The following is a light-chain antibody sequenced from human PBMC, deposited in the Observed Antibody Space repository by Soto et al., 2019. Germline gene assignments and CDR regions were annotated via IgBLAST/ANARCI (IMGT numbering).Light chain of an antibody. CDR2: DAS. Sequence: DIQMTQSPSSLCASVGDRVTITCQASQDTSSYLNWYQQKPGKAPKLLIYDASNLETGVPSRFSGSGSGTDFTFTISNLQPEDIATYYCQQYDNLPPTWTFGQGTKVDIK. CDR3: QQYDNLPPTWT. CDR1: QDTSSY. V-gene: IGKV1-33*01. J-gene: IGKJ1*01.